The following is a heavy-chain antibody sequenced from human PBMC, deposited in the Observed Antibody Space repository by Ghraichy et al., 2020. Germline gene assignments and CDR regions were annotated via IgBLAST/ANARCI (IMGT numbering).Heavy chain of an antibody. CDR1: GFTFSSAW. Sequence: LSLTCAASGFTFSSAWLTWVRQAPGKGLEWVGRFKSKSDGGTIDYASPVTGRFTISRDDSKNTLYLQMTSLKAEDTAVYYYTTSDDSDYGISYWGQGTLVTVS. V-gene: IGHV3-15*01. CDR2: FKSKSDGGTI. D-gene: IGHD4-11*01. J-gene: IGHJ4*02. CDR3: TTSDDSDYGISY.